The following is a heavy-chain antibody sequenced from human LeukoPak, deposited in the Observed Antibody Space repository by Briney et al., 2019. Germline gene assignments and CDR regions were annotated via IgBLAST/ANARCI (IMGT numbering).Heavy chain of an antibody. V-gene: IGHV3-23*01. CDR3: AKRGVVIRVILVGFHKEAYYFDS. CDR1: GITLSNYG. D-gene: IGHD3-10*01. Sequence: GGSLRLSCAISGITLSNYGMSWVRQPPGDGLGWVAGLRASGGSTNYADSVKGRFTISRDNPKNTLYLQMNSLRAEDTAVYFCAKRGVVIRVILVGFHKEAYYFDSWGQGALVTVSS. J-gene: IGHJ4*02. CDR2: LRASGGST.